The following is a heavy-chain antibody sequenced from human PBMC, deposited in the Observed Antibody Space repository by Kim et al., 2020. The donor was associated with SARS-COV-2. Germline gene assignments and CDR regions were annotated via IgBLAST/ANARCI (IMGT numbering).Heavy chain of an antibody. D-gene: IGHD3-16*01. CDR2: IYTSGST. CDR1: GGSISSGSYY. J-gene: IGHJ6*02. CDR3: ARDHPLRFIPRGGDYYYYGMDV. V-gene: IGHV4-61*02. Sequence: SETLSLTCTVSGGSISSGSYYWSWIRQPAGKGLEWIGRIYTSGSTNYNPSLKSRVTISVDTSKNQFSLKLSSVTAADTAVYYCARDHPLRFIPRGGDYYYYGMDVWGQGTTVTVSS.